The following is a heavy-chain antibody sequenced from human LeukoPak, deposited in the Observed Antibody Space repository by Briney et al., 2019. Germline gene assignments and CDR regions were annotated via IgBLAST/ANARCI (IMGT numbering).Heavy chain of an antibody. CDR1: GDSISTNSYY. CDR2: IYYSGST. CDR3: ARRGFYDNTGYHY. Sequence: SETLSLTCTVSGDSISTNSYYWGWIRQPPGKGLERIGNIYYSGSTYYNPSLKSRVTISIDTSNNQFSLKLSSVTAADTAVYYCARRGFYDNTGYHYWGQGTLVTVSS. V-gene: IGHV4-39*01. D-gene: IGHD3-22*01. J-gene: IGHJ4*02.